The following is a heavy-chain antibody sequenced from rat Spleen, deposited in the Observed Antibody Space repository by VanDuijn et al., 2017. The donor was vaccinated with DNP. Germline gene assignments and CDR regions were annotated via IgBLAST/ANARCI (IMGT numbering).Heavy chain of an antibody. CDR3: TTGIYYYSQ. Sequence: EVQLVETGGGLVQPGRSLKLSCVASGFTFSSYWMHWVRQAPGKGLEWVASITSSGGSTNYRDSVKGRFTISRDNAKSTLYLQMDSLRSEDTATYYCTTGIYYYSQWGQGVMVTVSS. CDR1: GFTFSSYW. CDR2: ITSSGGST. V-gene: IGHV5-31*01. J-gene: IGHJ2*01. D-gene: IGHD1-1*01.